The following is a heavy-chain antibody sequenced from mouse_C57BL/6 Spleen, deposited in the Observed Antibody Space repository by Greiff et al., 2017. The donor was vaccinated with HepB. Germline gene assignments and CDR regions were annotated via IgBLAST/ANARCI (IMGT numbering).Heavy chain of an antibody. V-gene: IGHV5-17*01. CDR1: GFTFSDYG. J-gene: IGHJ1*03. D-gene: IGHD1-1*01. CDR2: ISSGSSTI. CDR3: ANYPYYYGRSYGYFDV. Sequence: EVKLVESGGGLVKPGGSLKLSCAASGFTFSDYGMHWVRQAPEKGLEWVAYISSGSSTIYYADTVKGRFTFSRDNAKNTLFLQMTSLRSEDTAMYYCANYPYYYGRSYGYFDVWGTGTTVTVSS.